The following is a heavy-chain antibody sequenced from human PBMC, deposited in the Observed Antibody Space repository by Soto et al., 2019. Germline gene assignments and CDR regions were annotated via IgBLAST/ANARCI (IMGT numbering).Heavy chain of an antibody. D-gene: IGHD5-18*01. V-gene: IGHV4-39*01. CDR1: GGSISSSSYY. CDR3: ARHGYSYGHADY. Sequence: PSETLSLTCTVSGGSISSSSYYWGWIRQPPGKGLEWIGSIYYSGSTYYNPSLKSRVTISVDTSRNQFSLKLSSVTAADTAVYYCARHGYSYGHADYWGQGTLVTVSS. J-gene: IGHJ4*02. CDR2: IYYSGST.